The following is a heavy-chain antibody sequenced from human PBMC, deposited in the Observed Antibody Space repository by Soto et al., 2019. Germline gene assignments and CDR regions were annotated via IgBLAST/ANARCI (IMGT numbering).Heavy chain of an antibody. CDR3: ARARRGTYYDTQGPYFQH. CDR1: GCTFTGYY. J-gene: IGHJ1*01. V-gene: IGHV1-2*02. D-gene: IGHD3-22*01. Sequence: GASGKVCCKASGCTFTGYYMHWVRQAPGQGLEWTGWINPNSGGTNYAQKFQGRVTMTRDTSISTAYMELSRLRSDDTAVYYCARARRGTYYDTQGPYFQHWGQGTLVTVSS. CDR2: INPNSGGT.